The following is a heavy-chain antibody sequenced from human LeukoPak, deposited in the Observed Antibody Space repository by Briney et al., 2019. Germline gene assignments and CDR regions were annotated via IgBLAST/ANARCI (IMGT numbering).Heavy chain of an antibody. V-gene: IGHV3-11*01. CDR1: EFSVGSNY. CDR2: ISGSGSDI. CDR3: STDPRLLIY. Sequence: GGSLRLSCAASEFSVGSNYMTWVRQAPGKGLEWLAYISGSGSDIYYADSVKGRFTISRDNAKNSLYLQMNSLRPEDTALYYCSTDPRLLIYWGHGTLVTVSS. J-gene: IGHJ4*01. D-gene: IGHD2-8*01.